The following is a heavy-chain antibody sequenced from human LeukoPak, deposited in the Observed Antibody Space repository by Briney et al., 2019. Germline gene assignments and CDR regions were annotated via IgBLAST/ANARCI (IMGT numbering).Heavy chain of an antibody. CDR3: AREMATAAALDY. D-gene: IGHD5-24*01. J-gene: IGHJ4*02. Sequence: ASVKVSCKASGGAFSSYAISWVRQAPGQGLEWMGGIIPIFGTANYAQKFQGRVTITADESTSTAYMELSSLRSEDTAVYYCAREMATAAALDYWGQGTLVTVSS. CDR1: GGAFSSYA. V-gene: IGHV1-69*13. CDR2: IIPIFGTA.